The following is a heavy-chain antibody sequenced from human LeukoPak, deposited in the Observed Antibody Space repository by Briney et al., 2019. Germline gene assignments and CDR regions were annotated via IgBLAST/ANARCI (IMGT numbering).Heavy chain of an antibody. J-gene: IGHJ4*02. Sequence: PSETLSLTCTVSGSSFTSNNYYWSWIRQPPGQGLEWIGTIHSSGNTYYNPSLKSRVTISVDTSKNQFSLKLSSVTAADTAVYYCARPAGWLPRYYFEYWGQGTLVTVSS. D-gene: IGHD5-24*01. CDR1: GSSFTSNNYY. CDR2: IHSSGNT. V-gene: IGHV4-39*01. CDR3: ARPAGWLPRYYFEY.